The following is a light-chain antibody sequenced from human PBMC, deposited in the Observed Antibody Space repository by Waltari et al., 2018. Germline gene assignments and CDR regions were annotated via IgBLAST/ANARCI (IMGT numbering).Light chain of an antibody. CDR1: QNLLYNSDKKNY. V-gene: IGKV4-1*01. Sequence: DIVMTQAPDSLAVSLGERVTINCRSGQNLLYNSDKKNYFAWFQQKPGQPPKLLIYWASTREAGVPDRFSGSGSGTEFTLTISSLQAADVAVYYCQQCYSTPYTFGQGTKLEIK. CDR3: QQCYSTPYT. J-gene: IGKJ2*01. CDR2: WAS.